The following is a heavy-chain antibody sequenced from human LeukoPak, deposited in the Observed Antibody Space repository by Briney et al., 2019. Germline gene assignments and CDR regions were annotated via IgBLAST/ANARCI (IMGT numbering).Heavy chain of an antibody. CDR1: GGSISSSSYY. D-gene: IGHD1-26*01. CDR2: IYYSGST. J-gene: IGHJ4*02. Sequence: SETLSLTCTVSGGSISSSSYYWGWIRQAPGKGLEWIGSIYYSGSTYYNPSLKSRVTISVDTSKNQFSLKLSSVTAADTAVYYCARHGWLEVGAYDYWGQGTLVTVSS. CDR3: ARHGWLEVGAYDY. V-gene: IGHV4-39*01.